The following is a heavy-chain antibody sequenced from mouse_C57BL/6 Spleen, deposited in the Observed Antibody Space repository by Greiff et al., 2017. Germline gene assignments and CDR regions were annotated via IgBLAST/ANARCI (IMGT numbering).Heavy chain of an antibody. CDR2: INPNNGGN. J-gene: IGHJ1*03. Sequence: EVQLQQSGPELVKPGASVKIPCKASGYTFTDYNMDWVQQSHGKSLEWIGDINPNNGGNIYNQKFKGKATLTVDKSSSTAYMELRSLTSADPAVYYYARRGEGWYFDVWGTGTTVTVSS. CDR1: GYTFTDYN. V-gene: IGHV1-18*01. CDR3: ARRGEGWYFDV.